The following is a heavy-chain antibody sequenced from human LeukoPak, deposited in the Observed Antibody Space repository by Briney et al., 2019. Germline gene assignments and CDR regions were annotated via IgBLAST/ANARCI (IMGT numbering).Heavy chain of an antibody. D-gene: IGHD6-13*01. V-gene: IGHV3-11*01. CDR3: ARGRAGGYYYYYMDV. J-gene: IGHJ6*03. CDR1: GFTFSDYY. CDR2: ISSSGSTI. Sequence: GGSLRLSCASSGFTFSDYYMSWIRQAPGKGLEWVSYISSSGSTIYYADSVKGRFTISRGNAKNSLYLQMNSLRAEDTAVYYCARGRAGGYYYYYMDVWGKGTTVTISS.